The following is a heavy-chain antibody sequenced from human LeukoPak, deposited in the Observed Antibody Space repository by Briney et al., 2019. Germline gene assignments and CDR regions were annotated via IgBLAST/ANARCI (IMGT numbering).Heavy chain of an antibody. CDR2: FDPENGET. CDR1: GYTFLDYY. V-gene: IGHV1-69-2*01. D-gene: IGHD2-2*01. J-gene: IGHJ4*02. Sequence: ASVKVSCKAAGYTFLDYYIQWIQQAPGKGLEWMGRFDPENGETIYAEKFRGRVTMTADTSIDTAYLELNNLRFEDTAVYYCATAIPCGWGQGTLVTVSS. CDR3: ATAIPCG.